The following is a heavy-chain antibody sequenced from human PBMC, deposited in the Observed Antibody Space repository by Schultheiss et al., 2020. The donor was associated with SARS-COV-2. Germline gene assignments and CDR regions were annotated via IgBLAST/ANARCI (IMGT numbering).Heavy chain of an antibody. CDR2: INHSGST. V-gene: IGHV4-34*01. CDR3: ASSSSWYQVYFQH. J-gene: IGHJ1*01. CDR1: CGSFSGYY. D-gene: IGHD6-13*01. Sequence: SETLSLTCAVYCGSFSGYYWSWIRQPPGKGLEWIGEINHSGSTNYNPSLKSRVTISVDTSKNQFSLKLSSVTAADTAVYYCASSSSWYQVYFQHWGQGTLVTVSS.